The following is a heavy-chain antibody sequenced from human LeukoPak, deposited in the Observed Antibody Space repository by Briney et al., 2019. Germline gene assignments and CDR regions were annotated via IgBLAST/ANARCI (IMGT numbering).Heavy chain of an antibody. Sequence: PGESLRLSCATSGFTFGSSTFGSYTMNWVRQAPGKGLEGVSSISSTGTYIYYTDSVKGRFTISRDIANSLLYLQMNSLRADDTAVYYCARDLDYSTGFDYWGQGTLVTVSS. CDR2: ISSTGTYI. J-gene: IGHJ4*02. D-gene: IGHD4-11*01. CDR1: GFTFGSSTFGSYT. CDR3: ARDLDYSTGFDY. V-gene: IGHV3-21*01.